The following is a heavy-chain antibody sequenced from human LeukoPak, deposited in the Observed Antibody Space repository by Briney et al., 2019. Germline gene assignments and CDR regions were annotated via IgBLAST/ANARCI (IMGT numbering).Heavy chain of an antibody. V-gene: IGHV4-59*12. CDR3: AKGLGGEPTDFDY. J-gene: IGHJ4*02. Sequence: SETLSLTSTVSGGSITSYYRTWIRQPPGKGLEWIGNIHYSGTTNYNPSLKSRVTISVDTSKNQFSLKLSSVTAADTAVYYCAKGLGGEPTDFDYWGQGTLVTVSS. CDR1: GGSITSYY. D-gene: IGHD3-16*01. CDR2: IHYSGTT.